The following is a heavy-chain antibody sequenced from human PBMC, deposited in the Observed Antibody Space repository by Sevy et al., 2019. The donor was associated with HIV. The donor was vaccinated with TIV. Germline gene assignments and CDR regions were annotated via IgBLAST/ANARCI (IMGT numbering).Heavy chain of an antibody. CDR1: GFTFDDYA. CDR2: ISWNSGSI. Sequence: GGSLRLSCAASGFTFDDYAMHWVRQAPGKGLEWVSGISWNSGSIGYADSVKGRFTISRDNAKNSLYLQMNSLRAEDTALYYCARRFGVGSYYYGMDVWGQWTTVTVSS. CDR3: ARRFGVGSYYYGMDV. D-gene: IGHD3-10*01. J-gene: IGHJ6*02. V-gene: IGHV3-9*01.